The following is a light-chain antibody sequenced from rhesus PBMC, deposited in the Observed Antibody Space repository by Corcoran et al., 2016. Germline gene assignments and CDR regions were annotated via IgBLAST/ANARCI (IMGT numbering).Light chain of an antibody. CDR1: ENVNNY. Sequence: DIQMTQSPSSLSASVGDRVTITCRASENVNNYLHWYQQKPGKAPKLLIYAAYTLQSGVPSRFSGSGSVTDDKFTISSMQPEDVATYYCQHSYVTPLTFGGGTKVEIK. CDR2: AAY. J-gene: IGKJ4*01. V-gene: IGKV1-74*01. CDR3: QHSYVTPLT.